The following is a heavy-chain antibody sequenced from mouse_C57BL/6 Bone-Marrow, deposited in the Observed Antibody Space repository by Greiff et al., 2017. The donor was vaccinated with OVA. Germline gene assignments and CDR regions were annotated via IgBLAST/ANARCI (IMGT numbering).Heavy chain of an antibody. CDR2: IDPSDSYT. V-gene: IGHV1-50*01. J-gene: IGHJ4*01. CDR1: GYTFTSYW. D-gene: IGHD1-1*01. Sequence: QVQLQQPGAELVKPGASVKLSCKASGYTFTSYWMQWVKQRPGQGLEWIGEIDPSDSYTNYNQKFKGKATLTVDTSSSTAYMQLSSLTSEDSAVYYCITTVVAGAMDYWGQGTSVTVSS. CDR3: ITTVVAGAMDY.